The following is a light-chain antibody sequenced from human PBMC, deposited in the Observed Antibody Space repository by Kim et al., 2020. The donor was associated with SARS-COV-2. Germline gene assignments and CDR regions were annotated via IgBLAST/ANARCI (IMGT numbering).Light chain of an antibody. CDR1: QGIAHY. CDR3: QKYDGAPWT. V-gene: IGKV1-27*01. J-gene: IGKJ1*01. CDR2: AAS. Sequence: GDKGTINCRASQGIAHYLAWYQQKPGKVPKLLIYAASALQAGVPSRFSGSGSGTDFTLTISSLQPEDVATYYCQKYDGAPWTFGQGTKVDIK.